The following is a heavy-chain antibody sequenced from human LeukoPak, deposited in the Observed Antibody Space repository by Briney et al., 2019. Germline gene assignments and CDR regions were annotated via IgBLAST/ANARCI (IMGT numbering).Heavy chain of an antibody. Sequence: GESLKISCKGSGYSFTSYWIGWVRPMPGKGLEWMGIIYPGDSDTRYSPSFQGQVTISADKSISTAYLQWSSLKASDTAMYYCARGLIPQLWPRFDYYMDVWGKGTTVTVPS. CDR1: GYSFTSYW. V-gene: IGHV5-51*01. CDR2: IYPGDSDT. CDR3: ARGLIPQLWPRFDYYMDV. J-gene: IGHJ6*03. D-gene: IGHD5-18*01.